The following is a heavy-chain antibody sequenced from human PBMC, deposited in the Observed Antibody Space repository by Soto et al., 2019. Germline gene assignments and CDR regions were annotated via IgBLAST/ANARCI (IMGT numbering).Heavy chain of an antibody. CDR1: GYSFTSYW. CDR3: ASLVAYSYGYVRLNAFDI. D-gene: IGHD5-18*01. CDR2: IDPSDSYT. Sequence: PGESLKISCKGSGYSFTSYWISWVRQMPGKGLEWMGRIDPSDSYTNYSPSFQGHVTISADKSISTAYLQWSSLKASDTAMYYCASLVAYSYGYVRLNAFDIWGQETMVTVSS. J-gene: IGHJ3*02. V-gene: IGHV5-10-1*01.